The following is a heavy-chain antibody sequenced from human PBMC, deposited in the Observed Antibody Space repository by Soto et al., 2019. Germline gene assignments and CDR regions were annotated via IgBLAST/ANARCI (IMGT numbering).Heavy chain of an antibody. J-gene: IGHJ2*01. V-gene: IGHV3-23*01. CDR3: FFQAEDGIRYLCTVSAFLLNRSSDL. Sequence: GKGLEWVSAISGSGGSTYYADSVKGRFTISRDNSKNTLYLHMNRLRAEDTAVYYFFFQAEDGIRYLCTVSAFLLNRSSDL. CDR2: ISGSGGST. D-gene: IGHD3-9*01.